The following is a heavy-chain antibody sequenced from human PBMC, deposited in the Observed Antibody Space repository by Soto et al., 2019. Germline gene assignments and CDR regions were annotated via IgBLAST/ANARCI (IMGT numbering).Heavy chain of an antibody. J-gene: IGHJ4*02. CDR3: AKDRGSSSFDY. D-gene: IGHD6-6*01. CDR1: GFTFSSYG. Sequence: QVQLVESGGGVVQPGRSLRLSCAASGFTFSSYGMHWVRQAPGKGLEWVAVISYDGSNKYYADSVKGRFTISRDNSKNTPYLQMNSLRAEDTAVYYCAKDRGSSSFDYWGQGTLVTVSS. CDR2: ISYDGSNK. V-gene: IGHV3-30*18.